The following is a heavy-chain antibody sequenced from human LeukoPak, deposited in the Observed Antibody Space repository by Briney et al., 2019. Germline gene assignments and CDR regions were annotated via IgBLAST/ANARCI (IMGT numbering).Heavy chain of an antibody. D-gene: IGHD6-19*01. V-gene: IGHV3-9*03. CDR2: ISWNGRTR. CDR1: GFTFDDYA. J-gene: IGHJ3*02. CDR3: AKDFYSSSTVFDI. Sequence: GRSLRLSCAASGFTFDDYAMHWVRQAPGKGLEWVSSISWNGRTRGYADSVKGRFTISRDNAENSLYLQMNSLRAEDMALYYCAKDFYSSSTVFDIWGQGTMVTVSS.